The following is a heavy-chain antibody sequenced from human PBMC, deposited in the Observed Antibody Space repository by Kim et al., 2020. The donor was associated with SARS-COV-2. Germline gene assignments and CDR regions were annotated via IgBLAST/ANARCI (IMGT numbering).Heavy chain of an antibody. D-gene: IGHD2-21*01. Sequence: GGSLRLSCSGSGFTFGSYALSWVRQAPGKGLEWVSAIAGRGDHSYYADSVKGRFTMSRDNSKNVAYLQMNSLRAEDTALYYCVKERESCGDGYCLWGAGVDALDVWGQGTMVLVSS. V-gene: IGHV3-23*01. J-gene: IGHJ3*01. CDR1: GFTFGSYA. CDR2: IAGRGDHS. CDR3: VKERESCGDGYCLWGAGVDALDV.